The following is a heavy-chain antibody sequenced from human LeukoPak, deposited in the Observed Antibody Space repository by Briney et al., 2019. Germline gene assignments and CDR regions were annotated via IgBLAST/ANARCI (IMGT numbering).Heavy chain of an antibody. CDR2: VSSSSSYI. J-gene: IGHJ4*02. CDR1: GFSFSSYS. D-gene: IGHD3-22*01. Sequence: PGGSLRLSCVASGFSFSSYSMNWVRQALGKGLEWVSSVSSSSSYISYADSGKGRFTISRDNAKKSLYLQMNSLRAEDTAVYYCARDIPRGSGYYFDYWGQGTLVTVSS. V-gene: IGHV3-21*01. CDR3: ARDIPRGSGYYFDY.